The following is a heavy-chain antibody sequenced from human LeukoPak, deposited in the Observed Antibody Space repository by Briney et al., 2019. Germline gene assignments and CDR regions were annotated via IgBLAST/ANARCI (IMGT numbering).Heavy chain of an antibody. CDR1: GVTLSSYG. J-gene: IGHJ6*03. V-gene: IGHV3-33*01. D-gene: IGHD6-13*01. CDR2: IWTDGSTR. Sequence: GRSLRLSCVVPGVTLSSYGMHWVRQAPGKGLEWVAVIWTDGSTRYYADSVKGRFTISRDDSRNTLYLQMNSLRVEDTAVYYCARVWYSSSWSFYYYYYMDVWGKGTTVTASS. CDR3: ARVWYSSSWSFYYYYYMDV.